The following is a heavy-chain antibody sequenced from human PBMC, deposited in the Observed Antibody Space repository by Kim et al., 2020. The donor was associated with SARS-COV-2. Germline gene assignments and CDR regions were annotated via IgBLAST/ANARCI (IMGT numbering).Heavy chain of an antibody. J-gene: IGHJ6*03. V-gene: IGHV3-53*01. CDR3: AGAAAAYYYYYYMDV. CDR2: IYSGGST. D-gene: IGHD6-13*01. Sequence: GGSLRLSCAASGFTVSSNYMSWVRQAPGKGLEWVSVIYSGGSTYYADSVKGRFTISRDNSKNTLYLQMNSLRAEDMAVYYCAGAAAAYYYYYYMDVWGKGTTVTVSS. CDR1: GFTVSSNY.